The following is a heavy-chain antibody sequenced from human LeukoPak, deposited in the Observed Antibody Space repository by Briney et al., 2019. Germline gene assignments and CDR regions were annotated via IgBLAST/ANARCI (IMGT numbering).Heavy chain of an antibody. CDR1: GFTFSSYW. CDR2: IKQDGSGK. J-gene: IGHJ4*02. V-gene: IGHV3-7*05. CDR3: VRSDFWSGYHRGYFDY. Sequence: RGSLRLSCAASGFTFSSYWMSWVRQAPGKGLEWVAKIKQDGSGKYYVDSVKGRFTISRDNAENSLYLQMNSLRVEDTALYYCVRSDFWSGYHRGYFDYWGQGTLVTVSS. D-gene: IGHD3-3*01.